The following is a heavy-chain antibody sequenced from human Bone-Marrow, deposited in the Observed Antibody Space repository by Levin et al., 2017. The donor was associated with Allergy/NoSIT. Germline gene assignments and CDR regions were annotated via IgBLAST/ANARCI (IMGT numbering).Heavy chain of an antibody. V-gene: IGHV3-23*01. D-gene: IGHD5/OR15-5a*01. J-gene: IGHJ4*02. CDR3: AKESGRVSAWGYYDG. CDR1: GFTFSTYD. CDR2: ITYSGSHT. Sequence: GGSLRLSCAASGFTFSTYDMNWVRQAPGEGLEWVSAITYSGSHTYYADSVKGRFTISRDNSRNTLFLQMNSLRAEDTAIYYCAKESGRVSAWGYYDGWGQGTLVTISS.